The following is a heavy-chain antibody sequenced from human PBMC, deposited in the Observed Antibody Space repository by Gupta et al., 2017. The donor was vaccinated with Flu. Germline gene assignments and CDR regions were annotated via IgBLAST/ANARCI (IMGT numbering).Heavy chain of an antibody. V-gene: IGHV3-23*01. J-gene: IGHJ4*02. CDR3: AKAVGNSPSRYYFDY. CDR1: GFTFTTYA. CDR2: ISVGGGST. Sequence: EVQLLESGGGLVQPGGSLRISCAAAGFTFTTYAMSWVRQDPGTGRGWVSLISVGGGSTYYADSVYGRFTISRDNSKNTLYLQMNSLRAEDTAVYYCAKAVGNSPSRYYFDYWGQGTLVTVSS. D-gene: IGHD4-23*01.